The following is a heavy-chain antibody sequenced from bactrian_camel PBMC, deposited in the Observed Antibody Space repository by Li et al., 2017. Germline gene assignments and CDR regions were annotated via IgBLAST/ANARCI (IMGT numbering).Heavy chain of an antibody. CDR1: GYTTAGVC. D-gene: IGHD1*01. CDR2: IDGDGGS. CDR3: AADWFECGIDAVVTGSGRGH. V-gene: IGHV3S55*01. Sequence: QVQLVESGGGSVQAGGSLRLSGAYSGYTTAGVCMGWFRQAPGKEREGVAEIDGDGGSAYADSVKGRFTISRDSAKNILYLQMNSLKPEDTAMYFCAADWFECGIDAVVTGSGRGHWGQGTQVTVS. J-gene: IGHJ4*01.